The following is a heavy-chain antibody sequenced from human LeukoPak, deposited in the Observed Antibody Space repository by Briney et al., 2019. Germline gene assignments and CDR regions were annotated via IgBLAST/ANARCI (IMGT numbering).Heavy chain of an antibody. CDR1: GGSISTYY. CDR3: ARVVGRYCSSTSCYIDY. CDR2: IYDSGST. D-gene: IGHD2-2*02. V-gene: IGHV4-59*01. J-gene: IGHJ4*02. Sequence: PSETLSLTCIVSGGSISTYYWSWIRQPPGKGLEWIGYIYDSGSTNYNPSLKSRVTTSEDTSKRQFSLKLRSVTAADTAVYYCARVVGRYCSSTSCYIDYWGQGTLVTVSS.